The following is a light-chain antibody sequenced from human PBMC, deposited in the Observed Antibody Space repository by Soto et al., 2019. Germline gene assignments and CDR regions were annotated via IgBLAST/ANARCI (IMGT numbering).Light chain of an antibody. CDR1: QSVGSN. CDR3: QQHNNSPPWT. Sequence: DIVMTQSPATLSVSPGGRATLSCRASQSVGSNVAWYQQKPGQPPRLLIYGASTRAAGVPTRFSGSGYGRPFSLTISSLQSEDFAIYDCQQHNNSPPWTFGQGTKVEV. J-gene: IGKJ1*01. CDR2: GAS. V-gene: IGKV3-15*01.